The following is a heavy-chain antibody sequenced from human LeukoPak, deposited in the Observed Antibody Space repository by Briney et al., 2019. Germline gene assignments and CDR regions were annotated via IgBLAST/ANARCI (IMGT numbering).Heavy chain of an antibody. Sequence: ETLSLTCAVYGGSFSGYYWSWVRQAPGKGLEWVSAISGSGGSTYYADSVKGRFTISRDNSKNTLYLQMNSLRAEDTAVYYCAKGRYSSGWYYDYWGQGTLVTVSS. V-gene: IGHV3-23*01. D-gene: IGHD6-19*01. CDR2: ISGSGGST. CDR3: AKGRYSSGWYYDY. J-gene: IGHJ4*02. CDR1: GGSFSGYY.